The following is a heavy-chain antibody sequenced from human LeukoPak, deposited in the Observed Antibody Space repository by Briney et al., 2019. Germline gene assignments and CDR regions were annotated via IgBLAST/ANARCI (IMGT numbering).Heavy chain of an antibody. V-gene: IGHV4-4*07. D-gene: IGHD2-15*01. CDR2: IYTSGST. CDR3: AAGYCSGGSCYSNWFDP. Sequence: TSETLSLTCTVSGGSISSYYWSWIRQPAGKGLEWIGRIYTSGSTNYNPSLKSRVTMSVDTFKNQFSLKLSSVTAADTAVYYCAAGYCSGGSCYSNWFDPWGQGTLVTVSS. CDR1: GGSISSYY. J-gene: IGHJ5*02.